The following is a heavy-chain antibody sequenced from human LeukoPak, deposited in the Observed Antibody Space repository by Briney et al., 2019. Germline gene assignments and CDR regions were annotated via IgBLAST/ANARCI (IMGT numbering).Heavy chain of an antibody. CDR3: ARGDYDILTGYYYNWFDP. D-gene: IGHD3-9*01. V-gene: IGHV1-2*02. CDR2: INPNSGGT. Sequence: ASVKVSRKASGYTFTGYYMHWVRQAPGQGLEWMGWINPNSGGTNYAQKFQGRVTMTRDTSISTAYMELSRLRSDDTAVYYCARGDYDILTGYYYNWFDPWGQGTLVTVSS. CDR1: GYTFTGYY. J-gene: IGHJ5*02.